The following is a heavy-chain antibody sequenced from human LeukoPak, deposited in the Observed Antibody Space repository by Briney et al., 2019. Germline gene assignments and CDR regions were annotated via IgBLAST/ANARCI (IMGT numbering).Heavy chain of an antibody. V-gene: IGHV1-18*01. Sequence: ASVKVSCQASGYTFTSYGISWVRQAPGQGLEWMGWISAYNGNTNYAQKLQGRVTMTTDTSTSTAYMELRSLRSDDTAVYYCARVYCSSTSCVFYYGMDVWGQGTTVTVSS. CDR1: GYTFTSYG. D-gene: IGHD2-2*01. CDR2: ISAYNGNT. J-gene: IGHJ6*02. CDR3: ARVYCSSTSCVFYYGMDV.